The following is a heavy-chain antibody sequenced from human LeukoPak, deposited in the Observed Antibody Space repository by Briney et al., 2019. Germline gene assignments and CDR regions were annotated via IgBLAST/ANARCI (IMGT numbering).Heavy chain of an antibody. Sequence: GASVQCSSHASGYASTSYYMHWVRQAPGQGREWMGIIIPSGGSTSYAQKFQGRVTMTRDTSTSTVYMELSSLRSEDTAVYYCARDLYSSSWYRQYNWFDPWGEGTLLTVSS. V-gene: IGHV1-46*01. CDR2: IIPSGGST. CDR1: GYASTSYY. D-gene: IGHD6-13*01. J-gene: IGHJ5*02. CDR3: ARDLYSSSWYRQYNWFDP.